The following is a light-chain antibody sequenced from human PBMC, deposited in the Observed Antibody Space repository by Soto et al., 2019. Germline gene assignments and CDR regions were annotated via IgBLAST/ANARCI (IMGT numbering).Light chain of an antibody. CDR3: QQYNSWPLT. J-gene: IGKJ4*01. Sequence: EIVMTQSPATLSVSPGERATLSCRASQSVSSNLAWYQQKPGQAPRLLIYGASTRATGIPARFSGSGSGTEFTLTSSSLQYEDFEVDYCQQYNSWPLTFGGGTKVEIK. CDR1: QSVSSN. CDR2: GAS. V-gene: IGKV3-15*01.